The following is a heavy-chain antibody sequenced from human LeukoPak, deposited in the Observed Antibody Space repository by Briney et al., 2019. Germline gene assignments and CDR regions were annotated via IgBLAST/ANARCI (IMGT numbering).Heavy chain of an antibody. CDR3: ARVMRISILTGYYQGDWFDP. CDR2: IYYSGST. Sequence: KASETLSLTCTVSGGSISSGGYYWSWIRQHPGKGLEWIGYIYYSGSTYYNPSLKSRVTISVDTSKNQFSLKLSSVTAADTAVYYGARVMRISILTGYYQGDWFDPWGQGTLVTVSS. J-gene: IGHJ5*02. D-gene: IGHD3-9*01. V-gene: IGHV4-31*03. CDR1: GGSISSGGYY.